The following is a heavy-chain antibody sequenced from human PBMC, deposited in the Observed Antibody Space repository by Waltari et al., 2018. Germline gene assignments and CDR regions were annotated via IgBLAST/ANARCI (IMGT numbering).Heavy chain of an antibody. CDR1: GFTFSSYW. CDR3: ARDQVAAY. V-gene: IGHV3-7*01. CDR2: MKYDGSEK. J-gene: IGHJ4*02. Sequence: EVQLVESGGGLVQPGGSLRLSCAASGFTFSSYWMNWVRQAPGKGLEWVANMKYDGSEKYYLDSVRGRFTISRDNARNSLYLQLNSLRAEDTAVYYCARDQVAAYWGQGTLVTVSS. D-gene: IGHD6-25*01.